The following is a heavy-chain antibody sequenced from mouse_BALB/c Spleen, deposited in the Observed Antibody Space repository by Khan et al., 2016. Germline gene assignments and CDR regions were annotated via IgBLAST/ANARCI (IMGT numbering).Heavy chain of an antibody. CDR3: AKYGNYAMDY. D-gene: IGHD2-1*01. Sequence: QVQLKQSGPGLVQPSQSLSITCTVSGFSLTSYGVHWVSQSPGKGLEWLGVIWRGGSTDYNAAVMSRLRITKDNAKSQVFFKSDSLQDDDTTIYYCAKYGNYAMDYWGQGTSVTVSS. CDR1: GFSLTSYG. CDR2: IWRGGST. J-gene: IGHJ4*01. V-gene: IGHV2-5*01.